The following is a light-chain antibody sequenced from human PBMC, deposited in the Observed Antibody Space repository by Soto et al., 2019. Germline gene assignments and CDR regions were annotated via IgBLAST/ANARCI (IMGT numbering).Light chain of an antibody. V-gene: IGLV1-44*01. CDR3: SAWDDSLVVV. CDR1: SSNIGINS. CDR2: SNH. J-gene: IGLJ2*01. Sequence: QSVLTHPPSASGTPGQTVTISCSGSSSNIGINSVNWFQHLPGAVPKLLIFSNHQRPSGVPDRFSGSKSGTSASLAISGLQTEDEADYYCSAWDDSLVVVFGGGTKLTVL.